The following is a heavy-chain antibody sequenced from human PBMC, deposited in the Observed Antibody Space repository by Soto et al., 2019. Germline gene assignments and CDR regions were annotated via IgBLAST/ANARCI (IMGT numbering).Heavy chain of an antibody. D-gene: IGHD1-1*01. CDR1: GGTFDNYA. V-gene: IGHV1-69*01. CDR3: ARGPRGRRRHFEY. Sequence: QVQLVQSGAEVKKPGSSVTVSCKASGGTFDNYAINWVRQAPGQGLEWVGGIIPMFGTTDYAQKFQGRVNITADADESTSTVYMDMSTLRSNDTAVYYCARGPRGRRRHFEYWGQGTLVTVSS. CDR2: IIPMFGTT. J-gene: IGHJ4*02.